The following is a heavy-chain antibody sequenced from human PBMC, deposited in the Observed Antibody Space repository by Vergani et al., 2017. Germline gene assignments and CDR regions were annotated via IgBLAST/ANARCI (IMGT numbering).Heavy chain of an antibody. J-gene: IGHJ6*03. Sequence: EVQLVESGGGLIQPGGSLRLSCAASGFTVSSNYMSWVRQAPGEGLEWVSVIYSGGSTYYADSVKGRFTISRDNSKNTLYLQMNSLRAEDTAVYYCARVAQDYDFWSGYYTQSTPSYYMDVWGKGTTVTVSS. CDR3: ARVAQDYDFWSGYYTQSTPSYYMDV. CDR2: IYSGGST. D-gene: IGHD3-3*01. V-gene: IGHV3-53*01. CDR1: GFTVSSNY.